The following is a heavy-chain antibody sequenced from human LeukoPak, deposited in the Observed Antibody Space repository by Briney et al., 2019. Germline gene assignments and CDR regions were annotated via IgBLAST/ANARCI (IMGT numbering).Heavy chain of an antibody. D-gene: IGHD2-15*01. V-gene: IGHV3-11*01. CDR2: ISSSGSTI. CDR3: ARPRAATHRDAFDI. CDR1: GFTFSDYY. J-gene: IGHJ3*02. Sequence: PGGSLRLSCAASGFTFSDYYRSWIRQAPGKGLEWVSYISSSGSTIYYADSVKGRFTISRDNAKNSLYLQMNSLRAEDTAVYYCARPRAATHRDAFDIWGQGTMVTVSS.